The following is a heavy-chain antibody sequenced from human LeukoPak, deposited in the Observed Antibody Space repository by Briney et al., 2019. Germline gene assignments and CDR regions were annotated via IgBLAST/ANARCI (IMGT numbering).Heavy chain of an antibody. CDR3: AKIKSADRYAFDI. J-gene: IGHJ3*02. CDR2: ISGSGGRT. Sequence: GGSLRLSCAASRFTFSSYAMSWVRQAPGKGLEWVSAISGSGGRTYYADSVKGRFTISRDNSKKTLYLQMDSLRGEDTAVYYCAKIKSADRYAFDIWGQGTMVTVSS. V-gene: IGHV3-23*01. D-gene: IGHD1-14*01. CDR1: RFTFSSYA.